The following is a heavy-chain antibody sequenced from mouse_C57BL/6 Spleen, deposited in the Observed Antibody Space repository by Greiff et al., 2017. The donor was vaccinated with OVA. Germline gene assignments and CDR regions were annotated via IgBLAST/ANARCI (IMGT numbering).Heavy chain of an antibody. CDR3: ARGKTYDYDGGDFDY. CDR1: GYAFSSSW. CDR2: IYPGDGDT. J-gene: IGHJ2*01. D-gene: IGHD2-4*01. V-gene: IGHV1-82*01. Sequence: QVQLKQSGPELVKPGASVKISCKASGYAFSSSWMNWVKQRPGKGLEWIGRIYPGDGDTNYNGKFKGKATLTADKSSSTAYMQLSSLTSEDSAVYFCARGKTYDYDGGDFDYWGQGTTLTVSS.